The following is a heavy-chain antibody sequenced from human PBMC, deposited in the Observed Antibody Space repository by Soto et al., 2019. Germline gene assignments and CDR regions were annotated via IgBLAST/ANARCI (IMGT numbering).Heavy chain of an antibody. J-gene: IGHJ3*02. Sequence: ASVKVSCKASGYTFTSYYMHWVRQAPGQGLEWMGIINPSFGSTSYAQKFQGRVTITADESTSTAYMELSSLRSEDTAVYYCASETPYYYDSSAPGAFDIWGQGTMVTVS. D-gene: IGHD3-22*01. CDR1: GYTFTSYY. CDR2: INPSFGST. CDR3: ASETPYYYDSSAPGAFDI. V-gene: IGHV1-46*01.